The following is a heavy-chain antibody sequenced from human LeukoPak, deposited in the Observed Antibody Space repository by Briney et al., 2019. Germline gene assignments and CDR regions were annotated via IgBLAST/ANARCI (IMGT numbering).Heavy chain of an antibody. Sequence: SQTLSLTCAISGDSVSSNSAAWNWIRQSPSRGLEWPGRTYYRSKWYNDYAVSVKSRITINPDTSKNQFSLQLNSVTPEDTAVYYCARGDLLLWFGETEGTDAFDIWGQGTMVTVSS. V-gene: IGHV6-1*01. J-gene: IGHJ3*02. CDR1: GDSVSSNSAA. CDR2: TYYRSKWYN. D-gene: IGHD3-10*01. CDR3: ARGDLLLWFGETEGTDAFDI.